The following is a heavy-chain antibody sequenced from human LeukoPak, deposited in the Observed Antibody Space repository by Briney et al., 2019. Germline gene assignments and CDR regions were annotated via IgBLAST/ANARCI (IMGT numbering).Heavy chain of an antibody. D-gene: IGHD6-13*01. CDR1: GFIFTTYG. CDR2: IRFDGSKE. J-gene: IGHJ5*02. Sequence: GGSLRLSCVASGFIFTTYGMHWVRQAPGRGLEWVAFIRFDGSKEDYGDSVKGRFTISRDNSKNTLYLQMNSLRLEDTAVYYCARVGIAAAAHRFDPWGQGTLVTV. V-gene: IGHV3-30*02. CDR3: ARVGIAAAAHRFDP.